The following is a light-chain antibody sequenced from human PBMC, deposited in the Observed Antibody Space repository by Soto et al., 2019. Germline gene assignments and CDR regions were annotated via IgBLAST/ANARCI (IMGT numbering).Light chain of an antibody. J-gene: IGLJ2*01. CDR1: SGSVSPSYY. CDR3: VLYMGSGISV. V-gene: IGLV8-61*01. CDR2: STN. Sequence: QAVVTQEPSLSVSPGGTITLTCALSSGSVSPSYYPSWYQQTPGQAPRTLISSTNTRSSGVPDRFSGSILGNKAALTITGAKADDESDYYCVLYMGSGISVFGGGTKLTVL.